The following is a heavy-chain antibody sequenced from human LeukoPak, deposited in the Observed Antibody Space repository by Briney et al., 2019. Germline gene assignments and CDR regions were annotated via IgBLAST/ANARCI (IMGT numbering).Heavy chain of an antibody. CDR2: TSYDGSNK. CDR1: GFTFSSYA. D-gene: IGHD4-23*01. J-gene: IGHJ6*02. CDR3: ASASTVVTPGYYYGMDV. Sequence: ARSLRLSCAASGFTFSSYAMHWVRQAPGKGLKWVAVTSYDGSNKYYTDYVKVRITISRDNSKDTLYLQMNSLGAEDMAVYYCASASTVVTPGYYYGMDVWGQGTTVTVSS. V-gene: IGHV3-30-3*01.